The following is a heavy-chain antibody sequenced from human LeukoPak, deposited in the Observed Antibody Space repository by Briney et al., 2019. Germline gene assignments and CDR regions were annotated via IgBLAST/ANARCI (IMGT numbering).Heavy chain of an antibody. J-gene: IGHJ4*02. V-gene: IGHV3-30*18. CDR3: AKDNEGIAAAGIDY. CDR1: GFTFSSYG. D-gene: IGHD6-13*01. Sequence: GGSLRLSCAASGFTFSSYGMHWVRQAPGKGLEWVAVISYDGSNKYYADSVKGRFTISRDNSKNTLYLQMNSLRAEDTAVYYCAKDNEGIAAAGIDYWGQGTLVTVSS. CDR2: ISYDGSNK.